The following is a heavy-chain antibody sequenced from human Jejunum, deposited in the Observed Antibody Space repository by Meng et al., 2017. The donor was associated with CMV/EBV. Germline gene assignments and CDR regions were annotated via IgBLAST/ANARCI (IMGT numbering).Heavy chain of an antibody. V-gene: IGHV4-30-4*01. CDR1: GGSISSGDYY. CDR2: IYYSGAS. CDR3: ARDRGYSSGWGVFDY. J-gene: IGHJ4*02. D-gene: IGHD6-19*01. Sequence: QGHLQESGPGLGKPSQTPSLPCRVSGGSISSGDYYWSWIRQSPEKGLEWIGFIYYSGASYSTPSLRSRVTMSMDTSTNQFSLRLNSVTAADTGVYFCARDRGYSSGWGVFDYWGRGTLVTVSS.